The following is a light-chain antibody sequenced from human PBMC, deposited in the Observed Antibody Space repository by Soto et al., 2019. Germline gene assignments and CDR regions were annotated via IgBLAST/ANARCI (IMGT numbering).Light chain of an antibody. CDR2: SNN. CDR3: AAWDDSLNGLV. CDR1: SSNIGSNT. J-gene: IGLJ2*01. V-gene: IGLV1-44*01. Sequence: QSVLTQPPSASGTPGQRVTISCSGSSSNIGSNTVNWYQQLPGTAPKLLIYSNNQRPSGVPDRFSDSKSGTSASLAISGLQSKDEADYYCAAWDDSLNGLVFGGGTKLTVL.